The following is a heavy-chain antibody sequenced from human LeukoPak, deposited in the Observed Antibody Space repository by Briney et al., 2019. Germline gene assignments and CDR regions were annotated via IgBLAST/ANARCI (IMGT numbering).Heavy chain of an antibody. V-gene: IGHV1-2*02. D-gene: IGHD1-26*01. J-gene: IGHJ4*02. CDR3: ARDRSYSGPYPGGLNY. CDR1: GYTFTGYY. Sequence: ASVKVSCKASGYTFTGYYMHWVRQAPGQGLEWMGWINPNSGGTNYAQKFQGRVTMTRDTSISTAYMELSRLRSDDTAVYYCARDRSYSGPYPGGLNYWGQGTLVTVSS. CDR2: INPNSGGT.